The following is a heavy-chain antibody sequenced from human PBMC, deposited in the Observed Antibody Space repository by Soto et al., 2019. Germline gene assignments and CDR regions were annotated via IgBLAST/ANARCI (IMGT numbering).Heavy chain of an antibody. V-gene: IGHV1-69*06. Sequence: QVQLVQSGAEVNKPGSSVKVSCKASGGTFSSYAVSWVRQAPVQWLEWMGGIIPMFATANYAQKLQGSVTITEDKSTRTTYMELSSLISEDTAVYYCARMANTYYLDSSDSYEGAWFDTWGQGTMVTLSS. J-gene: IGHJ5*02. CDR1: GGTFSSYA. CDR3: ARMANTYYLDSSDSYEGAWFDT. D-gene: IGHD3-22*01. CDR2: IIPMFATA.